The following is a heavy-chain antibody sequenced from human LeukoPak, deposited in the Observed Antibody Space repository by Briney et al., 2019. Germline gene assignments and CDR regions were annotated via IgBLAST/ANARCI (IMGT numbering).Heavy chain of an antibody. Sequence: SQTLSLTCTVSGGSISSGSYYWSWIRQPAGKGLEWIGRIYTSGSTNYNPSLKSQVTISVDTSKNQFSLKLSSVTAADTAVYYCARDRGGMDTAMVSSYWGQGTLVTVSS. J-gene: IGHJ4*02. CDR3: ARDRGGMDTAMVSSY. D-gene: IGHD5-18*01. CDR1: GGSISSGSYY. V-gene: IGHV4-61*02. CDR2: IYTSGST.